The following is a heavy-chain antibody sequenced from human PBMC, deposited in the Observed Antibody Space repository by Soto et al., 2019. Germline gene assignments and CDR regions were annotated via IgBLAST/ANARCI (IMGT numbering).Heavy chain of an antibody. V-gene: IGHV3-64D*06. Sequence: GGSLRLSCSASGFTFSSYAMHWVRQAPGKGLEYVSAISSNGGSTYYADSVKGRFTISRDNSKNTLYLQMSSLRAEGTAVYYCVKDSERWVIAVAGTDWGQGTLVTVSS. CDR2: ISSNGGST. D-gene: IGHD6-19*01. CDR1: GFTFSSYA. J-gene: IGHJ4*02. CDR3: VKDSERWVIAVAGTD.